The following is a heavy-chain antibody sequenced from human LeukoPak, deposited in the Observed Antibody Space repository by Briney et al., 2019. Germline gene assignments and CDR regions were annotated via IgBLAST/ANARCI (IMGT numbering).Heavy chain of an antibody. V-gene: IGHV1-2*02. CDR3: AREGYYDSNGPHDAFDI. CDR1: GYTFTGYY. J-gene: IGHJ3*02. Sequence: ASVKVSCKASGYTFTGYYMHWVRQAPGQGLVWMGGINPNSGGTNYAQKFQGRVTMTRDTSISTAYMELSRLRSDDTAVYYCAREGYYDSNGPHDAFDIWGQGTMVTVSS. CDR2: INPNSGGT. D-gene: IGHD3-22*01.